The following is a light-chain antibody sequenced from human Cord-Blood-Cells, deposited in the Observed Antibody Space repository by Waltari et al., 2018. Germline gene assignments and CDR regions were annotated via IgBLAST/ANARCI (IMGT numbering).Light chain of an antibody. Sequence: QSALTQPASVSGSPGQSITISCTGTSSDVGGYNYASWYQQHPGKAHKLMIYDVSKRPSGVYNRFSGSKSGNTASLTISGLQAEDEADYYCSSYTSSSTLVFGGGTKLTVL. J-gene: IGLJ3*02. CDR2: DVS. V-gene: IGLV2-14*01. CDR1: SSDVGGYNY. CDR3: SSYTSSSTLV.